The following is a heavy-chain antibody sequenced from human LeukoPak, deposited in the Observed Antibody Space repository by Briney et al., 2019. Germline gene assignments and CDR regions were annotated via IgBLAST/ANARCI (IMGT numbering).Heavy chain of an antibody. D-gene: IGHD5-18*01. Sequence: SVKVSCKAPGGTFSSYAISLVRQAPGQGLEWMGRIIPIFGTTNYAQKFQGRVTITTDESTSTAYMELSSLRSEDTAVYYCARDGGYSYGLYFDYWGQGTLVTVSS. CDR2: IIPIFGTT. V-gene: IGHV1-69*05. CDR3: ARDGGYSYGLYFDY. CDR1: GGTFSSYA. J-gene: IGHJ4*02.